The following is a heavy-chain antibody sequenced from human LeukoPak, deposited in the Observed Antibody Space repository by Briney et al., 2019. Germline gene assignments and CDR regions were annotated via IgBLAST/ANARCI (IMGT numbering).Heavy chain of an antibody. CDR1: GGSISSYY. CDR3: ARDGGVTGDAFDI. Sequence: SETLSLTCTVSGGSISSYYWSWLRQPPGKGLEWIGYIYYSGSTNYNPSLKSRVTISVDTSKNQFSLKLSSVTAADTAVYYCARDGGVTGDAFDIWGQGTMVTVSS. J-gene: IGHJ3*02. CDR2: IYYSGST. D-gene: IGHD3-16*01. V-gene: IGHV4-59*01.